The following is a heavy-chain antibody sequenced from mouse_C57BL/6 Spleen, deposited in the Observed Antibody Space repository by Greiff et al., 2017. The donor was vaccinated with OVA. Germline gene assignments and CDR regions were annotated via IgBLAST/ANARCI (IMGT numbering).Heavy chain of an antibody. CDR2: IYPGDGDT. J-gene: IGHJ1*03. CDR1: GYAFSSSW. D-gene: IGHD1-1*01. Sequence: QVQLQQSGAELVQPGASVKISCKASGYAFSSSWMNWVQQRPGKGLEWIGQIYPGDGDTNYNGKFTGKATLTADKSSSTADMQLSSLTSEDSAVYFCARDHYGSSYWYFEVWGTGTTVTVAS. V-gene: IGHV1-80*01. CDR3: ARDHYGSSYWYFEV.